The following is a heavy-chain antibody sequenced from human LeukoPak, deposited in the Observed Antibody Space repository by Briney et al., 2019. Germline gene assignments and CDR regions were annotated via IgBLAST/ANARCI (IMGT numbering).Heavy chain of an antibody. CDR3: AKDRQKGSSLTAAGDAFDM. CDR1: GFTFYDYA. V-gene: IGHV3-9*03. J-gene: IGHJ3*02. CDR2: ISWASGSL. Sequence: PGGSLRLSCIGSGFTFYDYAMHWVRQVPGKGLEWVSGISWASGSLAYADSVKGRFTVSRDNAKNSLYLQMNSLRSEDMALYYCAKDRQKGSSLTAAGDAFDMWGHGTMVIVSS. D-gene: IGHD6-13*01.